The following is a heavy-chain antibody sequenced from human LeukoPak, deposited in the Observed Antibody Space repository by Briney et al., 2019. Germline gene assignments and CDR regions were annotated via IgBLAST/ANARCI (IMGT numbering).Heavy chain of an antibody. CDR2: IYYSGST. Sequence: SETLSLNCTVSGGSISSYYWSWIRQPPGKGLEWIGYIYYSGSTNYNPSLKSRVTISVDTSKNQFSLKLSSVTAADTAVYYCARSRPGNYLDYWGQGTLVTVSS. D-gene: IGHD6-6*01. J-gene: IGHJ4*02. V-gene: IGHV4-59*08. CDR3: ARSRPGNYLDY. CDR1: GGSISSYY.